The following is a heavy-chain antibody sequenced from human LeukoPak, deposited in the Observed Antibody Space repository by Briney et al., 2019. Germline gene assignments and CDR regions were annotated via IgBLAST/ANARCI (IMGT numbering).Heavy chain of an antibody. D-gene: IGHD5-24*01. J-gene: IGHJ3*02. CDR3: TRRFTISGHNYKNPPYLQMNSMRAEETAVYYCAKDLPFIRAAKRPYYYDSVDAFDI. CDR2: ISGNRCST. Sequence: GGSLRLSCAASGFTFSSYPRRWVRQAPGKGREWVSAISGNRCSTYYADSVNGRFTISIDKCKKNGAVQMKILRDGETPPDYVTRRFTISGHNYKNPPYLQMNSMRAEETAVYYCAKDLPFIRAAKRPYYYDSVDAFDIWGQGTMVTVSS. CDR1: GFTFSSYP. V-gene: IGHV3-23*01.